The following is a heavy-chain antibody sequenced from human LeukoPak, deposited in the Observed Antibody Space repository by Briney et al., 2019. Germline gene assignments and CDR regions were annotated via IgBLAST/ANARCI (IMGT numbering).Heavy chain of an antibody. J-gene: IGHJ5*02. Sequence: VASVEVSCKASGGTFSSYAISWVRQAPGQGLEWMGRIIPILGIANYAQKFQGRVTITADKSTSTAYMELSSLRSEDTAVYYCAASITMVRGVLDPWGQGTLVTVSS. V-gene: IGHV1-69*04. D-gene: IGHD3-10*01. CDR3: AASITMVRGVLDP. CDR1: GGTFSSYA. CDR2: IIPILGIA.